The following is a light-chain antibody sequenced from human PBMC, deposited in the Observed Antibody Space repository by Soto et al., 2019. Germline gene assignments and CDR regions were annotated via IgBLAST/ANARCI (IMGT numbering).Light chain of an antibody. CDR2: DAS. CDR1: QSVGTF. Sequence: EIVLTQSPATLSLSPGERATLSCRASQSVGTFFAWYQQKPGQAPRLLIYDASSRATGIPARFSGSGSETDFTLTISSLEPEDFAVYYCHHRSTFGPGTKVDLK. V-gene: IGKV3-11*01. CDR3: HHRST. J-gene: IGKJ3*01.